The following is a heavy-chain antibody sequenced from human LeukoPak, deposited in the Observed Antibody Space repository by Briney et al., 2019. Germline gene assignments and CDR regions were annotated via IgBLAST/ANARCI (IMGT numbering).Heavy chain of an antibody. V-gene: IGHV3-53*01. J-gene: IGHJ5*02. CDR2: MYSRGDT. Sequence: GGSLRLSCAASGFTVSDNYMSWVRQAPGKGLEWVSVMYSRGDTYYANSVKGRFTFSRDISKNTLYLQMNGLRTEDTAMYYCARGAPQVPAAGVLASWGQGTLVTVSS. D-gene: IGHD6-13*01. CDR1: GFTVSDNY. CDR3: ARGAPQVPAAGVLAS.